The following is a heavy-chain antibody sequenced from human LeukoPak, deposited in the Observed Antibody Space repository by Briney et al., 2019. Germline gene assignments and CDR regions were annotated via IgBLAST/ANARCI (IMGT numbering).Heavy chain of an antibody. V-gene: IGHV1-46*01. J-gene: IGHJ4*02. CDR1: GYTFTSYY. D-gene: IGHD5-18*01. CDR3: AREGPETYNFDF. Sequence: ASVKVSCKSSGYTFTSYYIHGVRQAPGQGLEYMGIIRPSGSTAYAQKFQGRVTMTRDTSTSAVYMELSSLRSEDTAVYYCAREGPETYNFDFWGQGTQVTVSS. CDR2: IRPSGST.